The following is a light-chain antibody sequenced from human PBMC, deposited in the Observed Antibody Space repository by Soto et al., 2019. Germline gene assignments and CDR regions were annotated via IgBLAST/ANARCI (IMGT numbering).Light chain of an antibody. CDR3: QHSYSTPPIT. J-gene: IGKJ5*01. CDR1: QGISSY. Sequence: AIRMTQSPSSLSASTGDRVTITCRASQGISSYLAWYQQKPGKAPKLLIYAASTLQSGVPSRFSGSGSGTDFTLTISCLQSEDFATYYCQHSYSTPPITFGQGTRLEIK. V-gene: IGKV1-8*01. CDR2: AAS.